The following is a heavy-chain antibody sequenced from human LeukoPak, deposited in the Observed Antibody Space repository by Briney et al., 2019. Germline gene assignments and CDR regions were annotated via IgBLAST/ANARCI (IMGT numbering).Heavy chain of an antibody. J-gene: IGHJ4*02. D-gene: IGHD5-18*01. CDR3: ARGTGGDSYRLDY. CDR1: GYTFIDYY. V-gene: IGHV1-2*02. Sequence: ASVKVSCKASGYTFIDYYMHWVRQAPGQGLEWMGWINPNSDGTNYPQKFQGRVTMTRDTSISTAYMELGRLRSDDTAVYYCARGTGGDSYRLDYWGQGTLVTVSS. CDR2: INPNSDGT.